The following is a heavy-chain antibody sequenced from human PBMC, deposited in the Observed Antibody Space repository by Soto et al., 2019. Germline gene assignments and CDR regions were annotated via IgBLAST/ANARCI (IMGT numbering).Heavy chain of an antibody. D-gene: IGHD6-25*01. Sequence: QVRLVESGGGVVQPGGSLRLSCAASGFSFSNHGMHWVRQAPGKGLEWVAAIWSDASNKYYADSGKGRFTISRDNSKNTLYLQMNTLRPEDTAVYYCATDGFNKPGYYYGMGVWGQGTTVTVSS. CDR2: IWSDASNK. J-gene: IGHJ6*02. CDR3: ATDGFNKPGYYYGMGV. CDR1: GFSFSNHG. V-gene: IGHV3-33*03.